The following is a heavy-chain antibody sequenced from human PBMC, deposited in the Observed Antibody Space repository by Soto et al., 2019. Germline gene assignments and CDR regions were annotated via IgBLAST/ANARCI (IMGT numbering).Heavy chain of an antibody. J-gene: IGHJ4*02. Sequence: GGSLRLSSPPADFTFSTYLMNCVRQPPGKGVECVSSITSSSINMYYAGAVKGRFTISIDNAKKSLYLEMNGQRADDTCVYYCARAPVPSSDTWYVDFWGQGTLVTVSS. V-gene: IGHV3-21*01. CDR3: ARAPVPSSDTWYVDF. CDR1: DFTFSTYL. CDR2: ITSSSINM. D-gene: IGHD2-2*01.